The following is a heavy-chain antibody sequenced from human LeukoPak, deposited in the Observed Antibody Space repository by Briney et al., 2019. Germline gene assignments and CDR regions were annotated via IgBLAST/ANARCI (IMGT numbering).Heavy chain of an antibody. CDR2: ISYDGSNK. Sequence: PGGSLRLSCAASGFTFSSYAMHWVRQAPGKGLEWVAVISYDGSNKYYADSVKGRFTISRDNSKNTLYLQMNSLRAEDTAVYYCAREMTSLYYFDYWGQGTMVTVSS. J-gene: IGHJ4*02. V-gene: IGHV3-30*01. CDR1: GFTFSSYA. CDR3: AREMTSLYYFDY.